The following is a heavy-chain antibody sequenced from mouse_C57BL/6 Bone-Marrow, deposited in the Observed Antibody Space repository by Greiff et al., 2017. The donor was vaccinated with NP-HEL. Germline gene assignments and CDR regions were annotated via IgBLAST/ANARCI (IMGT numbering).Heavy chain of an antibody. CDR2: IWSDGST. CDR1: GFSLTSYG. V-gene: IGHV2-6-1*01. CDR3: ARQGYYYGSSFYYAMDY. D-gene: IGHD1-1*01. J-gene: IGHJ4*01. Sequence: VQLQESGPGLVAPSQSLSITCTVSGFSLTSYGVHWVRQPPGKGLEWLVVIWSDGSTTYNSALKSRLSISKDNSKSQVFLKMNSLQTDDTAMYYCARQGYYYGSSFYYAMDYWGQGTSVTVSS.